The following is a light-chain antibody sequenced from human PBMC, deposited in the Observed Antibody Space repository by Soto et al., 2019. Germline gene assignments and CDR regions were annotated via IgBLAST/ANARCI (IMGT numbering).Light chain of an antibody. J-gene: IGKJ3*01. Sequence: EIVLTQSPGTLSLSPGERATLSCRASQSVSSSYLAWYQQKPGQAPRLLIYGASSMATGIPDRFSGSGSGTDFTLTISILEPEDFAVYYCQQYGSSPGFTFGPGTKVYIK. CDR1: QSVSSSY. CDR2: GAS. V-gene: IGKV3-20*01. CDR3: QQYGSSPGFT.